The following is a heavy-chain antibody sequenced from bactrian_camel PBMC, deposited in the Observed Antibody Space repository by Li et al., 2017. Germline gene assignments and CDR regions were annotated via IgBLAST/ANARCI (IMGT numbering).Heavy chain of an antibody. CDR1: RFRYDSYC. J-gene: IGHJ7*01. V-gene: IGHV3S55*01. D-gene: IGHD1*01. CDR2: ISSLDTP. Sequence: VQLVESGGGSVQAGGSLRLSCAASRFRYDSYCMGWYRQAPGKECEGVAGISSLDTPQYDDSVKSRFTISQDIAGNTIYLQMNNLKPEDTAVYYCAADFGRYGGSRRPSSESRQPNCEKYYAMDYWGKGTQVTVS.